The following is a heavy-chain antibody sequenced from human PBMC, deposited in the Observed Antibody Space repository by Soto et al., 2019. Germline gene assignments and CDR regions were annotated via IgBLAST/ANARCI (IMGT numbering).Heavy chain of an antibody. CDR2: IYSGGST. V-gene: IGHV3-53*01. CDR3: ARDRVESGYPEYFQH. D-gene: IGHD3-22*01. CDR1: VFTVSSNY. Sequence: GGSLRLSCAASVFTVSSNYMSWVRQAPGKGLEWVSVIYSGGSTYYADSVKGRFTISRDNSKNTLYPQMNSLRAEDTAVYYCARDRVESGYPEYFQHWGQGTLVTVSS. J-gene: IGHJ1*01.